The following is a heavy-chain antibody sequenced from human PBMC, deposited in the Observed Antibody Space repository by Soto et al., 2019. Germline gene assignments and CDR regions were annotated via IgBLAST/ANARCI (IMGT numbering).Heavy chain of an antibody. CDR1: GYSFTSYW. Sequence: GESLKISCKGSGYSFTSYWISWVRQMPGKGLEWMGRIDPSDSYTNYSPSFQGHVTISADKSISTAYLQWSSLKASDTAMYYCARPGLAVADLGAFDIWGQGTMVTV. CDR3: ARPGLAVADLGAFDI. CDR2: IDPSDSYT. D-gene: IGHD6-19*01. J-gene: IGHJ3*02. V-gene: IGHV5-10-1*01.